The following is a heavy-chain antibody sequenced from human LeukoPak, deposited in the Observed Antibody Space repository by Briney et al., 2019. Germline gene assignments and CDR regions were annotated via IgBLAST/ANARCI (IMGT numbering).Heavy chain of an antibody. CDR3: ARDIVVVPAALAFDI. Sequence: SVKVSCKASGGTFSSYAISWVRQAPGQGLEWIGGIIPIFGTANYAQKFQGRVTITTDESTSTAYMELSSLRSEDTAVYYCARDIVVVPAALAFDIWGQGTMVTVSS. V-gene: IGHV1-69*05. J-gene: IGHJ3*02. CDR1: GGTFSSYA. D-gene: IGHD2-2*01. CDR2: IIPIFGTA.